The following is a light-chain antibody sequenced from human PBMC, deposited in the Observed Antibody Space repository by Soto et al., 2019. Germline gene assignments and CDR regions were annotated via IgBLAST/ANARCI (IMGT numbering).Light chain of an antibody. V-gene: IGKV3-11*01. CDR3: QQRSNWPSIT. CDR2: DAS. Sequence: EIVLTQSPATLSLSPGERATLSCRASQSVSSYLAWYQQKPGQAPRLLTYDASNRATGIPARFSGSGSRTDFTLTISSLEPEDFAVYYCQQRSNWPSITFGQGTRLEIK. CDR1: QSVSSY. J-gene: IGKJ5*01.